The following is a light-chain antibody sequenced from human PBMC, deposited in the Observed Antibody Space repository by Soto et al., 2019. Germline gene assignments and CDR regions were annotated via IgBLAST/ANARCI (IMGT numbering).Light chain of an antibody. CDR1: RSVSTN. V-gene: IGKV3-15*01. J-gene: IGKJ1*01. CDR3: QHYNKWPPWT. CDR2: NSL. Sequence: EIVMTQSPATLSVSPGESATLSCRASRSVSTNLAWYQQKPGQPPRLVIYNSLSRAAGVTARFSGSGSGTEFTLTISSLQSEDVAVYYCQHYNKWPPWTFGQGTKVEIK.